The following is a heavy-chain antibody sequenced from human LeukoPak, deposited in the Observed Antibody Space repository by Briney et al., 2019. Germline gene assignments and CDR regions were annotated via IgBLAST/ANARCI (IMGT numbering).Heavy chain of an antibody. V-gene: IGHV4-39*07. D-gene: IGHD3-10*01. CDR2: IYYSGST. Sequence: SETLSLTCTVSGGSISSSSYYWGWIRQPPGKGLEWIGSIYYSGSTYYNPSLKSRVTISVDTSKNQFSLKLSSVTAADTAVYYCARGTLIPQYYYGSGSPLNSFDYWGQGTLVTVSS. J-gene: IGHJ4*02. CDR1: GGSISSSSYY. CDR3: ARGTLIPQYYYGSGSPLNSFDY.